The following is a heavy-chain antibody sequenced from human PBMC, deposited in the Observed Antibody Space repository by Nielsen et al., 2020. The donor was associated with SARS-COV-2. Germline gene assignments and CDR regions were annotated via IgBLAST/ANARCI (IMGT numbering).Heavy chain of an antibody. CDR3: ARVELPPSYYYYGMDV. Sequence: ASVKVSCKASGYTFTGYYMHWVRQAPGQGLEWMGWINPNSGGTNYAQKFQGRVTMTRDTSISTAYMELSRLRSDDTAVYYCARVELPPSYYYYGMDVWGQGTTDTVSS. CDR2: INPNSGGT. CDR1: GYTFTGYY. J-gene: IGHJ6*02. D-gene: IGHD1-7*01. V-gene: IGHV1-2*02.